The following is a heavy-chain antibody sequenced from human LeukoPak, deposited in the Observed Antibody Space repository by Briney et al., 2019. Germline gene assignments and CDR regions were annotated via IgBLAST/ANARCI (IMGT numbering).Heavy chain of an antibody. Sequence: PGGSLRLSCAASGFTFSSYEMNWVRQAPGKGLELVSYISSSGSTIYYADSVKGRFTISRDNAKNSLYLQMNSLRAEDTAVYYCARDNGSGSYGYYYYMDVWGKGTTVTISS. V-gene: IGHV3-48*03. CDR1: GFTFSSYE. CDR3: ARDNGSGSYGYYYYMDV. J-gene: IGHJ6*03. CDR2: ISSSGSTI. D-gene: IGHD1-26*01.